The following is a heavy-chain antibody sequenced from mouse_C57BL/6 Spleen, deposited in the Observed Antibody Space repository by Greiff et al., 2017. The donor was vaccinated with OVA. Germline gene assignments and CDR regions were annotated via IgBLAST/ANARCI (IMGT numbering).Heavy chain of an antibody. J-gene: IGHJ1*03. D-gene: IGHD1-1*01. CDR3: ARSSYDCYIDD. CDR2: IYPGSGGT. Sequence: QVQLQQSGAELVRPGPSVKVSCKASGYAFTNYLIEWVKQRPGQGLEWIGVIYPGSGGTNYNEKFKGKATLTADKSASTAYMQLSSLTSEDSAVYFCARSSYDCYIDDWGTGTTVTVSS. CDR1: GYAFTNYL. V-gene: IGHV1-54*01.